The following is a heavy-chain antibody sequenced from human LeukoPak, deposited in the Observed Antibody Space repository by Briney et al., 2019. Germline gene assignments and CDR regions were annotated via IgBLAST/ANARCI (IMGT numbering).Heavy chain of an antibody. D-gene: IGHD5-12*01. CDR2: ISSSGSTI. J-gene: IGHJ4*02. Sequence: PGGSLRLSCAAFGFTFSSYEMNWVRQAPGKGLEWVSYISSSGSTIYYADSVKGRFTISRDNAKNSLYLQMNSLRAEDTAVYYCARRSGYDGSFDYWGQGTLVTVSS. CDR1: GFTFSSYE. CDR3: ARRSGYDGSFDY. V-gene: IGHV3-48*03.